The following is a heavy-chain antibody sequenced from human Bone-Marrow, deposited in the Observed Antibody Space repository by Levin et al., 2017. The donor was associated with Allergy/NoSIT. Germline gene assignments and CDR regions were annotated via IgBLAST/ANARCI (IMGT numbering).Heavy chain of an antibody. CDR1: GFTFRHYT. V-gene: IGHV3-48*02. CDR2: ITSSGDST. J-gene: IGHJ4*02. D-gene: IGHD3-22*01. Sequence: GGSLRLSCVASGFTFRHYTMNWVRQAPGKGLEWVSCITSSGDSTYYADSVKGRFTISRDNAKNSLYLQLNRLRDEDTAMYYCARDTARRYYDSSGYSGDHWGQGTLVTVSS. CDR3: ARDTARRYYDSSGYSGDH.